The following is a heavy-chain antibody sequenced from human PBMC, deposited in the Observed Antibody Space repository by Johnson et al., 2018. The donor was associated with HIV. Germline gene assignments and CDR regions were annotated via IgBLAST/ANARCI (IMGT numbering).Heavy chain of an antibody. V-gene: IGHV3-30*02. J-gene: IGHJ3*02. CDR3: AKDEIAAPQWLASTHVLDI. Sequence: QVQLVESGGGVVQPGGSLRLSCAASGFTFSSYGMHWVRQAPGKGLEWVAFIRYDGSNKYYADSVKGRFTISRDNSKNTLYLQMNSLRAEDTAVYYCAKDEIAAPQWLASTHVLDIWGQGTMVTVSS. CDR2: IRYDGSNK. CDR1: GFTFSSYG. D-gene: IGHD6-19*01.